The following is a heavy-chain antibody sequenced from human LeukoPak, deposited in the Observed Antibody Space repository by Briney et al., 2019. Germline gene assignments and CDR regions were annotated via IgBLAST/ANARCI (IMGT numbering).Heavy chain of an antibody. Sequence: GGSLRLSCAASGFTFSSYWMHSVRQAPGKGLVWVSSISSSSSYIYYADSVKGRFTISRDNAKNSLYLQMNSLRAEDTAVYYCARAMITFGGPGGDAFDIWGQGTMVTVSS. D-gene: IGHD3-16*01. CDR1: GFTFSSYW. J-gene: IGHJ3*02. V-gene: IGHV3-21*01. CDR3: ARAMITFGGPGGDAFDI. CDR2: ISSSSSYI.